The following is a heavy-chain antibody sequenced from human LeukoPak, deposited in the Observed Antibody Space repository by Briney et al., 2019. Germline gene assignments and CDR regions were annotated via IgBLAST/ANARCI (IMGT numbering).Heavy chain of an antibody. Sequence: SETLSLTCTVSGGSISSFYWSWIPQPPGKGLEWIGSIYYSGSTNYNPSLKSRVTISVDTSKNQFSLKLSSVTAADTAVYYCEGGRFEGFWSGYYSYYFDYGGEGTLATVSS. CDR3: EGGRFEGFWSGYYSYYFDY. V-gene: IGHV4-59*01. CDR2: IYYSGST. D-gene: IGHD3-3*01. J-gene: IGHJ4*02. CDR1: GGSISSFY.